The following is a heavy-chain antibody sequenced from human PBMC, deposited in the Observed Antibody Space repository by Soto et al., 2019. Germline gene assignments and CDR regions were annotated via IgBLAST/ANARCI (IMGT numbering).Heavy chain of an antibody. D-gene: IGHD5-18*01. CDR3: AREHRGYNYDYYFDY. V-gene: IGHV4-30-4*08. J-gene: IGHJ4*02. Sequence: PSETLSLTCIVSAGSISSGNYYWNWIRQPPGKGLEWIGYIYSSGSTYYNPSLKSRVTISVDTSNHQFSLKLGSVPAAATAVYYCAREHRGYNYDYYFDYWGQGTLVTVSS. CDR1: AGSISSGNYY. CDR2: IYSSGST.